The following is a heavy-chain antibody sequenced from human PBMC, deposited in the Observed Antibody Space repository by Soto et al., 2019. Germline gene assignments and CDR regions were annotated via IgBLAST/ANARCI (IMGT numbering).Heavy chain of an antibody. V-gene: IGHV1-18*01. CDR1: GYTFTSYG. D-gene: IGHD2-21*01. CDR2: ISAYNGNT. Sequence: GASVKVSCKASGYTFTSYGISWVRQAPGQGLEWMGWISAYNGNTNYAQKLQGRVTMTTDTSTSTAYMELRSLRSDDTAVYYCARDVVVVIAITPDAFDIWGQGTMVTVSS. CDR3: ARDVVVVIAITPDAFDI. J-gene: IGHJ3*02.